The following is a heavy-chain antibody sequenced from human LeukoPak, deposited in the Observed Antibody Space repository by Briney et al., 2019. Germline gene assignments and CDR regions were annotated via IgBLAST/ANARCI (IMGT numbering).Heavy chain of an antibody. D-gene: IGHD1-26*01. CDR3: AKALEGATRPGY. Sequence: GGSLRLSCAASGFTLSSYAMTWVRQAPGRGLEWVSAISGSGGSTYYADSVKGRFTISRDNSQNMVYLQMNNLRAEDTALYYCAKALEGATRPGYWGQGTLVTVSS. J-gene: IGHJ4*02. CDR2: ISGSGGST. V-gene: IGHV3-23*01. CDR1: GFTLSSYA.